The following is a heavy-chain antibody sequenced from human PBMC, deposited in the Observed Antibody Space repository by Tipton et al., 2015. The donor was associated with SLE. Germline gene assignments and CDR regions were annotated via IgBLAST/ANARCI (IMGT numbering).Heavy chain of an antibody. CDR3: ARFPMGVNRGFGFDY. J-gene: IGHJ4*02. CDR2: LYYSGST. CDR1: GGSISSHF. D-gene: IGHD2-8*01. V-gene: IGHV4-59*11. Sequence: TLSLTCTVSGGSISSHFWSWIRQPPGKGLEWIAYLYYSGSTNYNPSLKSRVTISVDTSKNQFSLNLSSVTAADTAVYYCARFPMGVNRGFGFDYWGRGTLVTVSS.